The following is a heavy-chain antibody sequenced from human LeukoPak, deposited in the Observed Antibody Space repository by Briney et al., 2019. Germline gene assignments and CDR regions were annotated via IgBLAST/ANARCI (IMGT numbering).Heavy chain of an antibody. J-gene: IGHJ2*01. V-gene: IGHV3-53*01. D-gene: IGHD6-19*01. Sequence: GGSLRLSCAASGFNVNSNYMNWVRQAPGKGLEWVSAIYSGGSTYYADSVKGRLTTSRDNSKNTLYLQMNSLRTEDTAVYYCARDRADSSGWFNYWYFALWGRGTLVTVSS. CDR2: IYSGGST. CDR1: GFNVNSNY. CDR3: ARDRADSSGWFNYWYFAL.